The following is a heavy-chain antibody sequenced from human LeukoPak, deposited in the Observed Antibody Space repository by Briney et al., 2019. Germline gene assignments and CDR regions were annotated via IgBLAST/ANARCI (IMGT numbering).Heavy chain of an antibody. V-gene: IGHV1-69*04. J-gene: IGHJ4*02. CDR2: IIPILGIA. Sequence: SVKVSCKASGGTFSSYAISWVRQAPGQGLEWMGRIIPILGIANYAQKFQGRVTITADKSTSTAYMELSSLRSEDTAVYYCARDEVVPAATYYFDYWGQGTQVTVSS. CDR1: GGTFSSYA. CDR3: ARDEVVPAATYYFDY. D-gene: IGHD2-2*01.